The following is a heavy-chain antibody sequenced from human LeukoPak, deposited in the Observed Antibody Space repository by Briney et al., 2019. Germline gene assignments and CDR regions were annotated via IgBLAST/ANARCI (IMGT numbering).Heavy chain of an antibody. V-gene: IGHV3-30*03. CDR1: GFTFSSYG. Sequence: PGGSLGLSCAASGFTFSSYGMHWVRQAPGKGLEWVAVISYDGSNKYYADSVKGRFTISRDNSKNTLYLQMNSLRAEDTAVYYCARELLDNYFDYWGQGTLVTVSS. J-gene: IGHJ4*02. CDR3: ARELLDNYFDY. CDR2: ISYDGSNK. D-gene: IGHD2-21*02.